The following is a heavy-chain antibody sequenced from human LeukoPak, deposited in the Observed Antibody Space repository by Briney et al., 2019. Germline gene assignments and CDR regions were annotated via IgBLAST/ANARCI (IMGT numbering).Heavy chain of an antibody. CDR3: ASDILTGSTTDY. V-gene: IGHV3-30*04. CDR1: GFTFSSYA. CDR2: ISYDGSNK. D-gene: IGHD3-9*01. J-gene: IGHJ4*02. Sequence: GGSLRLSCAASGFTFSSYAMHWVRQAPGKGLEWVAVISYDGSNKYYADSVKGRFTISRDNSKNTLYLQMNSLRAEDTTVYYCASDILTGSTTDYWGQGTLVTVSS.